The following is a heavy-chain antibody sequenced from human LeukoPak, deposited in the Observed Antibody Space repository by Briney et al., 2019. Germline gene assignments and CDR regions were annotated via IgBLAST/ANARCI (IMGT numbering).Heavy chain of an antibody. CDR1: GFTFSDYS. Sequence: PGGSLRLSCAASGFTFSDYSFNWVRQAPGKGLEWVSYISSSGSPIYYADSLKGRFTISRDNAKNSLYLQMNSLRAEDTAVYHCVRDPPRTVPGIDFDYWGQGTLVTVSS. J-gene: IGHJ4*02. V-gene: IGHV3-48*01. CDR2: ISSSGSPI. D-gene: IGHD6-19*01. CDR3: VRDPPRTVPGIDFDY.